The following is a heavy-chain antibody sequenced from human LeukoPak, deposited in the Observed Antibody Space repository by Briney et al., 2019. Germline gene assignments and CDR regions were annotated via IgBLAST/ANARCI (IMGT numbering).Heavy chain of an antibody. Sequence: ASVKVSCKASGYTFTGYYMHWVRQAPGQGLEWMAWINPNSGGTNYAQKFQGRVTMTRDTSSSTASMELSSLRSDDTAVYYCARDLGSSWYFGWFDPWGQGTLVTVSS. CDR1: GYTFTGYY. CDR2: INPNSGGT. D-gene: IGHD6-13*01. V-gene: IGHV1-2*02. J-gene: IGHJ5*02. CDR3: ARDLGSSWYFGWFDP.